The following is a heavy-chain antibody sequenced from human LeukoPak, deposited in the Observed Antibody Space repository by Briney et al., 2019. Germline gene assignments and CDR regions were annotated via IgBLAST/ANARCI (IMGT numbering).Heavy chain of an antibody. Sequence: SQTLSLTCAISGDSVSSNSAAWNWIRQSPSRGLEWLGRTYYRSKWYNDYAVSVKSRITINPDTSKNQFSLQLNSVTPEGTAVYYCAREGGLDYGDYEGFEDYYYYGMDVWGQGTTVTVSS. V-gene: IGHV6-1*01. CDR2: TYYRSKWYN. J-gene: IGHJ6*02. D-gene: IGHD4-17*01. CDR3: AREGGLDYGDYEGFEDYYYYGMDV. CDR1: GDSVSSNSAA.